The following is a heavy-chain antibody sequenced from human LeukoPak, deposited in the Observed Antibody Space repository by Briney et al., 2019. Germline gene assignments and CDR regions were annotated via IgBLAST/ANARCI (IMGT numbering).Heavy chain of an antibody. CDR3: ARAGQQRLGIYYYYGMDV. D-gene: IGHD6-25*01. CDR1: GGSFSGYY. CDR2: INHSGST. Sequence: SETLSLTCAVYGGSFSGYYWSWIRQPPGKGLEWIGEINHSGSTNYNPSLKSRVTISVDTSKNQFSLKLSSVTAADTAVYYCARAGQQRLGIYYYYGMDVWGQGTTVTVSS. V-gene: IGHV4-34*01. J-gene: IGHJ6*02.